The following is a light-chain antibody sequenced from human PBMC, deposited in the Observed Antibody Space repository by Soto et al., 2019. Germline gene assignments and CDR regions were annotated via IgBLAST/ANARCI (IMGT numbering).Light chain of an antibody. CDR3: QSYDSSLSGSE. J-gene: IGLJ3*02. V-gene: IGLV1-40*01. CDR1: SSNIGAAYG. CDR2: SNS. Sequence: QSVLTQPPSVSGAPGQRVTISCTGSSSNIGAAYGVHWYQQLPGTAPKLLIYSNSNRPSGVPDRFSGSKSGTSASLAITGLQAEDETDYYCQSYDSSLSGSEFGGGTKLTVL.